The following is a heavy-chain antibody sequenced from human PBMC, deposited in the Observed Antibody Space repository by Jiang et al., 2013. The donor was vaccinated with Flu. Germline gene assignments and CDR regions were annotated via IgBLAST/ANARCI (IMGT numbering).Heavy chain of an antibody. CDR2: IYPGDSDT. CDR1: GYSFTSYW. D-gene: IGHD3-22*01. V-gene: IGHV5-51*01. CDR3: ARRRQDYYDSSGSFDY. J-gene: IGHJ4*02. Sequence: GAEVKKPGESLKISCKGSGYSFTSYWIGWVRQMPGKGLEWMGIIYPGDSDTRYSPSFQGQVTISADKSISTAYLQWSSLKASDTAMYYCARRRQDYYDSSGSFDYWGQGTLVTVSS.